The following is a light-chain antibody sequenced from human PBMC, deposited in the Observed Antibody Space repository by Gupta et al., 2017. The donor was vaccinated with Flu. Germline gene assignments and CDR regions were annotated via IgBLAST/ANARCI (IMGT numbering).Light chain of an antibody. CDR3: QQRYITPST. CDR1: ERVGNY. V-gene: IGKV1-39*01. CDR2: GAS. Sequence: DIQMTQSPPSLSASVGDSVTISCRASERVGNYLNWYQQKRGKAPQLLIYGASRLKSGVPSRFSGSGSGTDFTLTIRGRQPEDFATYYCQQRYITPSTFGQGTEVEIK. J-gene: IGKJ1*01.